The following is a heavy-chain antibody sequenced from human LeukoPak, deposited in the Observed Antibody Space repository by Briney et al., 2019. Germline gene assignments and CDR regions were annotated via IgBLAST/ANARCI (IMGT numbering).Heavy chain of an antibody. V-gene: IGHV3-23*01. CDR3: AKALSHCSGGSCYSAVDY. CDR2: ISGSGGTT. CDR1: GFTFSSYA. Sequence: PGGSLRLSCAASGFTFSSYAMSWVRQAPGKGLEWVSAISGSGGTTYHPDSVTGRFTIPRNNSKNTLYLQMNSLRAEDTAVYYCAKALSHCSGGSCYSAVDYWGQGTLVTVSS. J-gene: IGHJ4*02. D-gene: IGHD2-15*01.